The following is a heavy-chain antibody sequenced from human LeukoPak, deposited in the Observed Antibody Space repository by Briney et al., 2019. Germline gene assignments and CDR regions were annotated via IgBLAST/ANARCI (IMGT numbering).Heavy chain of an antibody. J-gene: IGHJ4*02. CDR2: INHSGST. Sequence: SETLSLTCAVYGGSFSGYYWSWIRQPPGKGLEWIGEINHSGSTNYNPSLKSRVTISVDTSKNQFSLKLSSVTAADTAVYYCARHRPYYYDSSGYSGPYYFDYWGQGTLVTVSS. V-gene: IGHV4-34*01. CDR3: ARHRPYYYDSSGYSGPYYFDY. D-gene: IGHD3-22*01. CDR1: GGSFSGYY.